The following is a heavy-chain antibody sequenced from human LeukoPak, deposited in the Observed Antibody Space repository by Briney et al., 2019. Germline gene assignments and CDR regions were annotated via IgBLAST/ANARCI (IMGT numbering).Heavy chain of an antibody. CDR3: AVAVPSRDVDY. CDR1: GYTFTSYG. Sequence: AAVKVSRKGSGYTFTSYGISWVRPAPGQGLEWVGWISAYYGNTNYAQTLQGRVTISTDTSTSTAYLELSSLRSDDTAVYYCAVAVPSRDVDYWGQGTLVTVSS. J-gene: IGHJ4*02. V-gene: IGHV1-18*01. D-gene: IGHD6-19*01. CDR2: ISAYYGNT.